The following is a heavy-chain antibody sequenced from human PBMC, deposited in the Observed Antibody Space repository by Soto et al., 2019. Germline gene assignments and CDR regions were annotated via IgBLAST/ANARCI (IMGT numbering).Heavy chain of an antibody. J-gene: IGHJ4*02. CDR3: ARGSYGDSLDY. Sequence: QVQLVQSGAEVKKPGSSVKVSCKASGGTFSSYTISWLRQAPGQGLEWMGRIIPILGIANYAQKFQVRVTITADKSTSTAYMELSSLRSEDTAVYYCARGSYGDSLDYWGQGTLVTVSS. V-gene: IGHV1-69*02. CDR2: IIPILGIA. D-gene: IGHD4-17*01. CDR1: GGTFSSYT.